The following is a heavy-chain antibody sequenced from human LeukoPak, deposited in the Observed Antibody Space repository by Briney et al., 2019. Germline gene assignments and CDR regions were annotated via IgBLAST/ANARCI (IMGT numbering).Heavy chain of an antibody. CDR1: GYTLTELS. CDR2: FDPEDGET. CDR3: ATGRPPRQGFNYYMDV. J-gene: IGHJ6*03. V-gene: IGHV1-24*01. Sequence: ASVKVSCEVSGYTLTELSMHWVRQALGKGLERMGGFDPEDGETIYAQKYQGRVNMSEDTSTDTAYMELSRLRAEDTAVYYGATGRPPRQGFNYYMDVWGKGTRVTVSS.